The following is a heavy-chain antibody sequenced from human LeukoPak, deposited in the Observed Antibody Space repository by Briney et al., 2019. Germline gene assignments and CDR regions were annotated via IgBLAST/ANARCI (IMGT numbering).Heavy chain of an antibody. Sequence: GGSLRLSCAASGFTFSSYAMNWVRQAPGKGLEWVSGISGSGENTYYADSVKGRFTISRDNSKNTLYLQMNSLRAGDTAVYYCAKDPTNDAYVWGSYPPPPNDYWGQGTLVTVSS. J-gene: IGHJ4*02. V-gene: IGHV3-23*01. CDR3: AKDPTNDAYVWGSYPPPPNDY. CDR1: GFTFSSYA. CDR2: ISGSGENT. D-gene: IGHD3-16*02.